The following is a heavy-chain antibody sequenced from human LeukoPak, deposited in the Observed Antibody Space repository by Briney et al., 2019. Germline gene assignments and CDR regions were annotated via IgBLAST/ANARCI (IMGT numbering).Heavy chain of an antibody. D-gene: IGHD1-26*01. Sequence: GGSLRLSCAASGFTFSGYAISWVRQAPGKGLEWVSSISGSGGSTYYADSVKGRFTISRDNSKNTLYLQMNSLRAEDTAVYYCAKVGSYYVDWYFDLWGRGTLVTVSS. V-gene: IGHV3-23*01. CDR3: AKVGSYYVDWYFDL. CDR2: ISGSGGST. J-gene: IGHJ2*01. CDR1: GFTFSGYA.